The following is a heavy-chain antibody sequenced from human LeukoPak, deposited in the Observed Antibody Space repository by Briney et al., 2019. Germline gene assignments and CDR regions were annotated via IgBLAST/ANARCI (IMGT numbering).Heavy chain of an antibody. V-gene: IGHV1-8*01. J-gene: IGHJ6*02. Sequence: GASVKVSCKASGYTFTSYDINWARQATGQGLEWMGWMNPNSGNTGYAQKFQGRVTMTRNTSISTAYMELSSLRSEDTAVYYCARGVVVTAIPNLNLFGYYYGMDVWGQGTTVTVSS. CDR1: GYTFTSYD. CDR2: MNPNSGNT. D-gene: IGHD2-21*02. CDR3: ARGVVVTAIPNLNLFGYYYGMDV.